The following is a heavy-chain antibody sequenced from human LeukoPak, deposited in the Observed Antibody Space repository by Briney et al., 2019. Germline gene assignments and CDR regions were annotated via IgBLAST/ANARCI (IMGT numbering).Heavy chain of an antibody. CDR2: INPNTGGT. Sequence: ASVKVSCKTSGYTFTGDYIHWVRQAPGQGLEWMGWINPNTGGTNYAPKFRGWVTMTRVTSISTVFMELSGLKSDDTAVYYCARESSSWYYFDYWGQGTLVTVSP. CDR3: ARESSSWYYFDY. CDR1: GYTFTGDY. J-gene: IGHJ4*02. V-gene: IGHV1-2*04. D-gene: IGHD6-19*01.